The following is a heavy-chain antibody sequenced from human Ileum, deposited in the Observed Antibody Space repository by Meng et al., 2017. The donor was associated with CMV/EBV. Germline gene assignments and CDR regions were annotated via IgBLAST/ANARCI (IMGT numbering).Heavy chain of an antibody. CDR3: GRAGARGVPVDM. D-gene: IGHD3-10*01. CDR1: GESISGCH. Sequence: MQLQESGPGLVTPSETLSLTCVVSGESISGCHWTWIRKPAGKGLEWIGRLRTSGTTDHNPSLKSRVTLSIDTSKNQFSLKLNSVTAADTAVYYCGRAGARGVPVDMWGQGTLVTVSS. CDR2: LRTSGTT. J-gene: IGHJ4*02. V-gene: IGHV4-4*07.